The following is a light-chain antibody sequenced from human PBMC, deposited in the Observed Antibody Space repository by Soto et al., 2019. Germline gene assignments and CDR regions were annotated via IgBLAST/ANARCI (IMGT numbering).Light chain of an antibody. CDR3: CSLKV. CDR2: EGS. Sequence: QSALTQPASVSGSPGQSITISCTGTSSDVGSYNLVSWYQQHPGKAPKLMIYEGSKRPSGVSNRFSGSKSGNTASLTISGLQAEDEADYYCCSLKVFGGGTKL. CDR1: SSDVGSYNL. J-gene: IGLJ2*01. V-gene: IGLV2-23*01.